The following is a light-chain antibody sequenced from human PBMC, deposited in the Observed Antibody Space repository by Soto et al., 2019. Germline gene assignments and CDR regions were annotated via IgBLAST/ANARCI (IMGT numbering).Light chain of an antibody. CDR2: EVR. CDR1: SSDVGAYNY. V-gene: IGLV2-14*01. Sequence: QSVLTQPASVSGSPGQSITISCTGTSSDVGAYNYVSWYQQYPGRAPKVIIFEVRKRPSGVSTRFSGSKSGDTASLTISGLQAEDEADYYCSSYRSSTTFVLGTGTEVTVL. CDR3: SSYRSSTTFV. J-gene: IGLJ1*01.